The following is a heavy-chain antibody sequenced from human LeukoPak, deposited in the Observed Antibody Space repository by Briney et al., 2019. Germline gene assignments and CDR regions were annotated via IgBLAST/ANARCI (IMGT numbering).Heavy chain of an antibody. Sequence: PSETLSLTCAVSGGSISSNSYYWGWIRQPPGKGLEWIGSIYYSGSTYYNPSLKSRVTISVDTSKNQFSLKLSSVTAADTAVYYCARDLPYDSSGYTFDPWGQGTLVTVSS. J-gene: IGHJ5*02. CDR2: IYYSGST. CDR1: GGSISSNSYY. D-gene: IGHD3-22*01. CDR3: ARDLPYDSSGYTFDP. V-gene: IGHV4-39*07.